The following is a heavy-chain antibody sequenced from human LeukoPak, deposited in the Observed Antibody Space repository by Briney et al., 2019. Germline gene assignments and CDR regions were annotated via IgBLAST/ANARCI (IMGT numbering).Heavy chain of an antibody. J-gene: IGHJ5*02. D-gene: IGHD6-13*01. Sequence: ASVKVSCKASGYTFSNYGICWVRQAPGQGLEWMGWISAYNGNTNYAQKLQGRVTMTTDTSTSTAYMELRSLRSDDTAMYYCARDVGITVADSFDPWGQGTLVTVSS. CDR3: ARDVGITVADSFDP. CDR1: GYTFSNYG. CDR2: ISAYNGNT. V-gene: IGHV1-18*01.